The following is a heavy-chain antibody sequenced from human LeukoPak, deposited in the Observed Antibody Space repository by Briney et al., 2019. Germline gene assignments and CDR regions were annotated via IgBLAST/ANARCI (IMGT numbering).Heavy chain of an antibody. V-gene: IGHV1-69*05. J-gene: IGHJ4*02. CDR2: IIPIFGTA. D-gene: IGHD6-6*01. CDR1: GGTFSNYA. CDR3: ARGLSARPSYFDY. Sequence: SVKVSCKASGGTFSNYAISWVRQAPGLGLEWMGGIIPIFGTANYAQKFQGRVTITTDESTSTAYMELSSLRSEDTAVYYCARGLSARPSYFDYWGQGTLVTVSS.